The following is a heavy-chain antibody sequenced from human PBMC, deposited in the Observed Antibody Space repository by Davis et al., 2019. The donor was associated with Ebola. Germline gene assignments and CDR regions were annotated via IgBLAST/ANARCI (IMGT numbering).Heavy chain of an antibody. J-gene: IGHJ4*02. Sequence: GESLKISCAASGFSFTYYAMTWVRQAPGKGLEWVASISSSLTPSYADAVKGRFTISRDNSKNSLYLQMNSLRTEDTALYYCAKDIVPEYSSSSVGFDYWGQGTLVTVSS. D-gene: IGHD6-6*01. V-gene: IGHV3-43*02. CDR2: ISSSLTP. CDR1: GFSFTYYA. CDR3: AKDIVPEYSSSSVGFDY.